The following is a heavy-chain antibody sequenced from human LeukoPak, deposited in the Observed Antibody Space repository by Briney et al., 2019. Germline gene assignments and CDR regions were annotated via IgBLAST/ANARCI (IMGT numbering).Heavy chain of an antibody. V-gene: IGHV1-2*02. D-gene: IGHD5-24*01. CDR1: GYTFTDYY. J-gene: IGHJ5*02. Sequence: ASVRVSCKASGYTFTDYYMHWVRQAPGQGLEWMGWINPNTGGTNYAQKFQGRVTLTRDTSSSTAYMELSSLRSDDTALYYCARDLIDGYNHHWLDPWGQGTLVSVAS. CDR3: ARDLIDGYNHHWLDP. CDR2: INPNTGGT.